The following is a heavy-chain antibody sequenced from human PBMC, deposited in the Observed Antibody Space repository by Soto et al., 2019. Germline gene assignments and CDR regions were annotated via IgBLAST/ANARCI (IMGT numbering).Heavy chain of an antibody. CDR1: GFIFGTDW. CDR2: IKHDGNEK. V-gene: IGHV3-7*01. Sequence: GGSLRLSCAATGFIFGTDWMSWVRQAPGKGLEWVANIKHDGNEKYYADCVKGRFTVSRDNVKKFLHLQMSRLRGDDTGVYFCVRATLSWGHYYFRGLDVWGQGTTVTVSS. CDR3: VRATLSWGHYYFRGLDV. D-gene: IGHD3-22*01. J-gene: IGHJ6*02.